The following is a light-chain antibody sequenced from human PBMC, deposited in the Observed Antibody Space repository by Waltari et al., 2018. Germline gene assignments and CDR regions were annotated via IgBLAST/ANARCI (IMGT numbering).Light chain of an antibody. CDR3: CSYVGLGIYV. J-gene: IGLJ1*01. V-gene: IGLV2-23*02. Sequence: QSGLTQPASVSGSPGQSITISCTGTSSAVGNYNLFSWYQQYAGKAPKLMVYEVTKRASGVSDRFSGSKSGNTASLTISGLQSEDEADYYCCSYVGLGIYVFGTGTKVTVL. CDR1: SSAVGNYNL. CDR2: EVT.